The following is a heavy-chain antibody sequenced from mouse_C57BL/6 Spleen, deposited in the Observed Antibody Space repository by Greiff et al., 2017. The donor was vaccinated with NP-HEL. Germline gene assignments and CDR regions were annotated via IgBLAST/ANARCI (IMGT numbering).Heavy chain of an antibody. D-gene: IGHD2-5*01. V-gene: IGHV1-81*01. Sequence: VQLQPSGAELARPGASVKLSCKASGYTFTSYGISWVKQRTGQGLEWIGEIYPRSGNTYYNEKFKGKATLTADKSSRTAYRVLRSLTSEDSAVYCCASYYSNYEDYYAMDYWGQGTSVTVAS. CDR1: GYTFTSYG. CDR3: ASYYSNYEDYYAMDY. CDR2: IYPRSGNT. J-gene: IGHJ4*01.